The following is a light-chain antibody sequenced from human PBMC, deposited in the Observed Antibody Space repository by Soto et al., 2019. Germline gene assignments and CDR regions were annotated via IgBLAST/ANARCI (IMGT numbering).Light chain of an antibody. CDR3: QQYDNWPRT. CDR2: DAS. Sequence: EKVMTQSPATLSVSPGERATLSCRASQSVRSNLAWYQQKPGQPPRLLIYDASTRATGIPYRFSGSGSGTECTLTISSLKYEDFAGYYCQQYDNWPRTFGQGTRVDFK. J-gene: IGKJ1*01. V-gene: IGKV3-15*01. CDR1: QSVRSN.